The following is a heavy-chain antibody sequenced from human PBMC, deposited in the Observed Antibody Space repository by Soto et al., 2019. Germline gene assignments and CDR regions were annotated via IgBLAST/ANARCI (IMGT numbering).Heavy chain of an antibody. V-gene: IGHV1-18*01. D-gene: IGHD3-16*02. J-gene: IGHJ4*02. Sequence: QVQLVQSGAEVKKPGASVKVSCKASGYTFTSYGISWVRQAPGQGLEWMGWISAYNGNTNYAQKLQGRVTMTTDTSTRTAYMELRSLRSDDTAVYYCARDEYDYIWGSYRLGVDYWGQGTLVTVSS. CDR3: ARDEYDYIWGSYRLGVDY. CDR1: GYTFTSYG. CDR2: ISAYNGNT.